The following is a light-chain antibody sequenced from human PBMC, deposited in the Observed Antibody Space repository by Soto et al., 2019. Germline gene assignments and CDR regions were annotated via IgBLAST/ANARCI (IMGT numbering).Light chain of an antibody. J-gene: IGLJ3*02. CDR3: CSNGSSYTGV. V-gene: IGLV2-11*01. Sequence: QSALTQPRSVSGSPGQSVTISCTGTSSDLGGYNFVSWYQHHPGKAPKLMIYDVSKRPSGVPDRFSGSKSGNTASLTISGLEGEDEAYYYCCSNGSSYTGVFGGGTKLTVL. CDR2: DVS. CDR1: SSDLGGYNF.